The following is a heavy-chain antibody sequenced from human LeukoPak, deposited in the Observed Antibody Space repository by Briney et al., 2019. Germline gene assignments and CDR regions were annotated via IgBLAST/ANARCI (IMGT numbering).Heavy chain of an antibody. CDR2: ITSSGTTT. J-gene: IGHJ4*02. Sequence: GGSLRLSCAASGFTFSSYEMSWVRQAPGKGLEWVSYITSSGTTTYYANSVKGRFTISRDNAKNSLYLQMNSLRAEDTAVYYCARDWETTIFGVVQDYWGQGTLVTVSS. CDR3: ARDWETTIFGVVQDY. CDR1: GFTFSSYE. V-gene: IGHV3-48*03. D-gene: IGHD3-3*01.